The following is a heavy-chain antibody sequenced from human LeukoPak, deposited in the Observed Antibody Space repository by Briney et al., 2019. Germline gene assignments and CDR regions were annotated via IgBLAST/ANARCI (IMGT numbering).Heavy chain of an antibody. V-gene: IGHV3-30*02. J-gene: IGHJ3*02. CDR3: ARGSSAAFDI. Sequence: PGGSLILSCAASGFTFSSYGMHWVRQAPGKGLEWVAFIRYDGSNKYYADSVKGRFTISRDSSKNTLYLQMNSLRAEDTAVYYCARGSSAAFDIWGQGTMVTVSS. D-gene: IGHD3-10*01. CDR2: IRYDGSNK. CDR1: GFTFSSYG.